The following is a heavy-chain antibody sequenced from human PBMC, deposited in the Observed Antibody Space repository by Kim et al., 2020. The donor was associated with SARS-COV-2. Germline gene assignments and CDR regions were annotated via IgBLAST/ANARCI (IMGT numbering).Heavy chain of an antibody. J-gene: IGHJ4*02. Sequence: SQTLSLTCAISGDSVSNNSATWNLIRQSASRGLEWLGRTFYRSEWYSEFAPSVKSRITINADTSKNQLSLQLNSVTPEDTAIYYCARGGGYHSGWAFDYWGQGTLVSVYS. CDR2: TFYRSEWYS. CDR3: ARGGGYHSGWAFDY. CDR1: GDSVSNNSAT. D-gene: IGHD6-19*01. V-gene: IGHV6-1*01.